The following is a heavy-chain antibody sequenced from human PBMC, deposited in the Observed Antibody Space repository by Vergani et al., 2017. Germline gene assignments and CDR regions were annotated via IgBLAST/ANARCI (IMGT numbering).Heavy chain of an antibody. J-gene: IGHJ5*02. CDR1: GGSITSSSYY. Sequence: QLHLQESGPGLVKPSETLSLTCTVSGGSITSSSYYWGWIRQPPGKGLEWIGNIYHSGGAYYNPSLKGRVTISVDTSKNQFSLEVTSVTAADTAVYYCARALAYCGGDCYSYWFDPWGQGTLVTVSS. CDR3: ARALAYCGGDCYSYWFDP. D-gene: IGHD2-21*02. V-gene: IGHV4-39*01. CDR2: IYHSGGA.